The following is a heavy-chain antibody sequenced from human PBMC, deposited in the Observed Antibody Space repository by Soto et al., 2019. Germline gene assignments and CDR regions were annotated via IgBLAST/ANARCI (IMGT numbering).Heavy chain of an antibody. J-gene: IGHJ6*02. CDR1: GFTFSSYA. V-gene: IGHV3-23*01. Sequence: DVQLLESGGGLVQPRGSLRLSCAASGFTFSSYAMSWVRQAPGKGLVWVSAVSGSGGSTYYADSVKGRSTISRDNSKSALYLQMNSLRADDTAVYYCAKGDNAYSNDPYYSYGMDVWGQGTTVTVSS. CDR2: VSGSGGST. D-gene: IGHD4-4*01. CDR3: AKGDNAYSNDPYYSYGMDV.